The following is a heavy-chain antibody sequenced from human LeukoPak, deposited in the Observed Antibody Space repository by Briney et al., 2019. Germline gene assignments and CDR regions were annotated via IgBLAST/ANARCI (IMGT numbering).Heavy chain of an antibody. D-gene: IGHD4-11*01. CDR1: GFTFSRHW. J-gene: IGHJ3*02. Sequence: GGSLRLSCAASGFTFSRHWMHWVRHSPGKGLMWVSHLSPDGSATNYADSVKGRFTISRDNPKNTLYLQMNSLRAEDTAVYYCARYGIDSTYDIWGQGTVVTVSS. V-gene: IGHV3-74*01. CDR2: LSPDGSAT. CDR3: ARYGIDSTYDI.